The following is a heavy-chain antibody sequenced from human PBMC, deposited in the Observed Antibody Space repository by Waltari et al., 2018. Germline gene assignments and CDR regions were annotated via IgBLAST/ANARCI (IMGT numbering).Heavy chain of an antibody. CDR2: SIPILGIA. V-gene: IGHV1-69*09. CDR1: GGTFSSYA. Sequence: QVQLVQSGAEVKKPGSSVKVSCKASGGTFSSYAISWVRQAPGQGLEWMGRSIPILGIANYAQKFQGRVTITADKSTSTAYMELSSLRSEDTAVYYCARDGSGYSSSWRDPWGQGTLVTVSS. CDR3: ARDGSGYSSSWRDP. D-gene: IGHD6-13*01. J-gene: IGHJ5*02.